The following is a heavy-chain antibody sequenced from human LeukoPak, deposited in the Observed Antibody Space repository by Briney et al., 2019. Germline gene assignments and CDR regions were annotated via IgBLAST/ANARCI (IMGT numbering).Heavy chain of an antibody. Sequence: ASVKVSCKASGYTFTSYYMHWMRQAPGQGLEWMGMINPSGGSTSYAQKFQGRVTMTRDTSTSTAYMELRSLRSDDTAVYYCARIDFGDSIGYYFDYWGQGSLVTVSS. D-gene: IGHD3-22*01. CDR3: ARIDFGDSIGYYFDY. J-gene: IGHJ4*02. CDR1: GYTFTSYY. V-gene: IGHV1-46*01. CDR2: INPSGGST.